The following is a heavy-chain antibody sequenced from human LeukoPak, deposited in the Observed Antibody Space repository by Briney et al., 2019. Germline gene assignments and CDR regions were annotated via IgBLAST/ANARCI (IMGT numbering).Heavy chain of an antibody. CDR3: AKGLYYSTPPLDY. J-gene: IGHJ4*02. CDR2: ISWNSGSI. V-gene: IGHV3-9*01. CDR1: GFTFADYV. D-gene: IGHD3-10*01. Sequence: GGSLRLSCAASGFTFADYVMHWVRQAPGKGLELVSGISWNSGSIGYADSVKGRFTISRDNAKNSLYLQMNSLRAEDTALYYCAKGLYYSTPPLDYWGQGTLVTVSS.